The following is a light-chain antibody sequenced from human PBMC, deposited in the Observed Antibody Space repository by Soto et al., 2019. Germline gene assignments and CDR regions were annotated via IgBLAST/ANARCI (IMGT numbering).Light chain of an antibody. Sequence: QSVLTQPASVSGSPGQSITMSCSGTSEDVGGYNYVSWYQHHPGKAPKLLIYEVTNRPSGLSDRFSGSKSGNTASLTISGLQAEDEADDYCSSYTSINTLVLGNGTKVTVL. CDR2: EVT. V-gene: IGLV2-14*01. CDR1: SEDVGGYNY. CDR3: SSYTSINTLV. J-gene: IGLJ1*01.